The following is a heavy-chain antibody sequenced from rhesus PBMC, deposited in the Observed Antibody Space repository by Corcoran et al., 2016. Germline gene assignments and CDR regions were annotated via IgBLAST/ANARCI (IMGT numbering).Heavy chain of an antibody. CDR2: IYGGSEST. V-gene: IGHV4-127*01. CDR3: ARGEIYSGSYTRFDV. D-gene: IGHD1-44*02. CDR1: GFTCSNYV. Sequence: VQLVETGGGMVQPGGSLRVSCAASGFTCSNYVMSWVRQGPGQGLEWIGYIYGGSESTNSNPSLESRVTISKDTSKNQFSLNLNSVTAADTAVYYCARGEIYSGSYTRFDVWGAGVLVTVSS. J-gene: IGHJ5-1*01.